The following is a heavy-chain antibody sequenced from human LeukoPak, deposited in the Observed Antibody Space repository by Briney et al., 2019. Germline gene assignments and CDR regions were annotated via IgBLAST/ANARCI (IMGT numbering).Heavy chain of an antibody. CDR3: ARPYSPNDAFDI. D-gene: IGHD2-15*01. Sequence: GESLKISCKGSGYTFHSYWIAWVRQMPGKGLEWMGIIYPGDSDTRYSPSFQGQVTISADKSISTAYLQWSSLKASDTAMYYCARPYSPNDAFDIWGQGTMVTVSS. V-gene: IGHV5-51*01. J-gene: IGHJ3*02. CDR1: GYTFHSYW. CDR2: IYPGDSDT.